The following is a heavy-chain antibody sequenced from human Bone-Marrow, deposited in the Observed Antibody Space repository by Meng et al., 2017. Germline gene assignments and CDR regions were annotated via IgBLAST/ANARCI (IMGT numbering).Heavy chain of an antibody. D-gene: IGHD3-10*01. CDR1: GCTFSSYS. CDR3: ARDAQYYGSGSPALGDY. CDR2: ISSSSSYI. V-gene: IGHV3-21*01. Sequence: GESPKTPRAASGCTFSSYSMNGVRQAPGKGLEWVSSISSSSSYIYYADSVKGRFTISRDNAKNSLYLQMNSLRAEDTAVYYCARDAQYYGSGSPALGDYWGQGTLVTVSS. J-gene: IGHJ4*02.